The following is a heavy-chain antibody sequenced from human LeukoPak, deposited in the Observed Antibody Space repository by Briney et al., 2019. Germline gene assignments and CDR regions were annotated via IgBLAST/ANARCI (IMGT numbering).Heavy chain of an antibody. CDR1: GGSFSGYY. CDR2: IYYSGST. J-gene: IGHJ4*02. V-gene: IGHV4-31*11. Sequence: SETLSLTCAVYGGSFSGYYWSWIRQHPGKGLEWIGYIYYSGSTYYNPSLKSRVTISVDTSKNQFSLKLSSVTAADTAVYYCARRDSSGYYLDYWGQGTLVTVSS. CDR3: ARRDSSGYYLDY. D-gene: IGHD3-22*01.